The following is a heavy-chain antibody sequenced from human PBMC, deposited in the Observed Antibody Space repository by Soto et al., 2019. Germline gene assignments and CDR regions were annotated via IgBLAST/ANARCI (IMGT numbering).Heavy chain of an antibody. J-gene: IGHJ3*02. CDR2: INHSGST. CDR1: GGCFSGYY. CDR3: AGTPNYYDSSGYFGAFDI. Sequence: SETLSLTCAVYGGCFSGYYWSWIRQPPGKGLEWIGEINHSGSTNYNPSLKSRVTISVDTSKNQFSLKLSSVTAADTAVYYCAGTPNYYDSSGYFGAFDIWGQGTMVTVSS. V-gene: IGHV4-34*01. D-gene: IGHD3-22*01.